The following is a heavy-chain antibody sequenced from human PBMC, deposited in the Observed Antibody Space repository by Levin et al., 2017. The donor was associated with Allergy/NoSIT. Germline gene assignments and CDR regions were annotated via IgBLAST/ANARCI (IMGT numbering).Heavy chain of an antibody. CDR1: GFTFSAFG. J-gene: IGHJ4*02. V-gene: IGHV3-21*01. CDR2: ISDNGHTI. CDR3: ARASIFGVVKKKFDC. Sequence: GESLKISCAGSGFTFSAFGMHWVRQAPGKGLEWVSSISDNGHTIFYGDSVKGRFTIFRDNAKTSLYLQMNNLRSEDTAVYYCARASIFGVVKKKFDCWGQGTLVTVSS. D-gene: IGHD3-3*01.